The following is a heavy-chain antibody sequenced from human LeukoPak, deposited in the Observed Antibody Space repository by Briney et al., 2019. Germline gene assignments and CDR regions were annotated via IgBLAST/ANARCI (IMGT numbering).Heavy chain of an antibody. Sequence: GRSLRLSCAASGFTFSSYGMHWVRQAPGKGLEWVAAIWYDGSNKYYADSVKGRFTISRDNSKNTLYLQMNSLRAEDTAVYYCARDRPGGPIFNIYGMDVWGQGPTVTVSS. CDR1: GFTFSSYG. J-gene: IGHJ6*02. CDR2: IWYDGSNK. CDR3: ARDRPGGPIFNIYGMDV. D-gene: IGHD3-3*01. V-gene: IGHV3-33*01.